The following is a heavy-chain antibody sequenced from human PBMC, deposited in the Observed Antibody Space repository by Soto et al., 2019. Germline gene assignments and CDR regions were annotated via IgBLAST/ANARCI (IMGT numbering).Heavy chain of an antibody. J-gene: IGHJ4*02. CDR3: AKDRVGGTFYTPLGF. D-gene: IGHD1-7*01. CDR2: ITYDGSNK. V-gene: IGHV3-30*18. Sequence: GGSLRLSCPASGFNFDNYGMHWVRQAPGKGLEWVAVITYDGSNKYYADSVKGRFTISRDNSKNTLSLHLNTLKPEDTAVYHCAKDRVGGTFYTPLGFWGQGTLVTVSS. CDR1: GFNFDNYG.